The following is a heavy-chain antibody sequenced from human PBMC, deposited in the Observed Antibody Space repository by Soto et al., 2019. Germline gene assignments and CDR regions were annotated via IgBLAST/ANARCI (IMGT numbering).Heavy chain of an antibody. CDR3: ARYKASYYYYYYGMDV. D-gene: IGHD1-20*01. V-gene: IGHV1-69*01. CDR2: IIPIFGTA. CDR1: GGTFSSYA. J-gene: IGHJ6*02. Sequence: QVQLVQSGAEVKKPGSSVKVSCKASGGTFSSYAISWVRQAPGQGLEWMGGIIPIFGTANYAQKFQGRVTITADESTSTAYMELSSLRSDDTAVYYCARYKASYYYYYYGMDVWGQGTTVTVSS.